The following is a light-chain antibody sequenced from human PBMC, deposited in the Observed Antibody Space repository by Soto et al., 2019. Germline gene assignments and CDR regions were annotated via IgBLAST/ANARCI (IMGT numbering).Light chain of an antibody. V-gene: IGLV1-51*01. CDR3: GTWDYTLTAVV. Sequence: QSVLTQPPSVSATPGQHITISCSGSHSNIGNNFVSWYQHLPGTAPKLLIFDNNKRPSGIPDRFSGSKSGTSATLGITGLQTGDEGDYFCGTWDYTLTAVVFCGGTKLTVL. CDR1: HSNIGNNF. J-gene: IGLJ2*01. CDR2: DNN.